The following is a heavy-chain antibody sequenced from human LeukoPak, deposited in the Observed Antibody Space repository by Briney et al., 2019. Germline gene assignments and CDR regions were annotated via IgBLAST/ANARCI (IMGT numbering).Heavy chain of an antibody. D-gene: IGHD2-15*01. Sequence: GGSLRLSCAASGFTFSDYYMSWIRQAPGKGLEWVSYISSSGSTIYYADSVKGRFTISGDNAKNSLYLQMNSLRAEDTAVYYCARAYIVVVVAARPYGMDVWGQGTTVTVSS. V-gene: IGHV3-11*01. CDR3: ARAYIVVVVAARPYGMDV. CDR2: ISSSGSTI. CDR1: GFTFSDYY. J-gene: IGHJ6*02.